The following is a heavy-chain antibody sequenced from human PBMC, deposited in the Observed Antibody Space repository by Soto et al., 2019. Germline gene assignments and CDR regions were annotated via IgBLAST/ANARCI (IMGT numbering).Heavy chain of an antibody. J-gene: IGHJ5*02. CDR1: GGTFSSYA. D-gene: IGHD6-6*01. V-gene: IGHV1-69*13. Sequence: SVKVSCKASGGTFSSYAISWVRQAPGQGLEWMGGIIPIFGTANYAQKFQGRVTITADESTSTAYMELSRLRSEDTAVYYCARHERSSPSPWPKKFDPWGQRTLVTVA. CDR2: IIPIFGTA. CDR3: ARHERSSPSPWPKKFDP.